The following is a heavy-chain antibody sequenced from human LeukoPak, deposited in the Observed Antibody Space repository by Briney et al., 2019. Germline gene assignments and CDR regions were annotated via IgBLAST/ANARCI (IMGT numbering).Heavy chain of an antibody. Sequence: SETLSLTCTVSGDSISSYYWSWIRQSPGKGLEWIGNIYDSGSTNYNPSLKSRVTMSVDTSKNQFSLKLDSMTAADTAVYYCARGSSAWYNWFDPWGQGTLVTVSS. V-gene: IGHV4-59*01. CDR2: IYDSGST. J-gene: IGHJ5*02. CDR1: GDSISSYY. D-gene: IGHD6-19*01. CDR3: ARGSSAWYNWFDP.